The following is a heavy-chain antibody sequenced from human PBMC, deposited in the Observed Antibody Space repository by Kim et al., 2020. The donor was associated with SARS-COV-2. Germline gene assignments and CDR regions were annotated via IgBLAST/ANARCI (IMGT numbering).Heavy chain of an antibody. CDR3: ARDGGLYSSGKEAFDI. CDR2: IKQDGNQK. D-gene: IGHD6-19*01. V-gene: IGHV3-7*01. CDR1: GFTFSSYW. J-gene: IGHJ3*02. Sequence: GGSLRLSCEASGFTFSSYWMTWVRQAPGKGLEWVANIKQDGNQKYYVDSVKGRFTISRDNAKNSLYLQMNSLRAEDTARYYCARDGGLYSSGKEAFDIWG.